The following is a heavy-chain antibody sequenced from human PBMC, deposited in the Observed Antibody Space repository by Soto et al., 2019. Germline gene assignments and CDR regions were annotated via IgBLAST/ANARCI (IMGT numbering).Heavy chain of an antibody. V-gene: IGHV3-9*01. J-gene: IGHJ3*02. CDR3: AKTRRMSLRQECISDAFDI. D-gene: IGHD2-8*01. Sequence: EVQLVESGGGLVQPGRSLRLSCAASGFTFDDYAMLWVRQAPGKGLEWVSGISWNSGSIGYADSVKGRFTISRDNAKNSLYLQMNSLRAEDTASYYCAKTRRMSLRQECISDAFDIWGQGTMVTVSS. CDR1: GFTFDDYA. CDR2: ISWNSGSI.